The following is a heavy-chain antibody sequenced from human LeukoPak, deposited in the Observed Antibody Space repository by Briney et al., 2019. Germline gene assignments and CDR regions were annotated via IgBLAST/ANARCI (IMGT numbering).Heavy chain of an antibody. V-gene: IGHV4-39*01. CDR2: IYYSGNT. D-gene: IGHD3-10*01. CDR1: GVSISSSNSY. CDR3: ARYYGSGRDGDY. Sequence: SETLSLTCTVSGVSISSSNSYWGWIRQPPWKGLEWIGSIYYSGNTYYNASLKSQVSISIDTSKNQFSLRLTSVTAADTAVYFCARYYGSGRDGDYWGQGTLVTVSS. J-gene: IGHJ4*02.